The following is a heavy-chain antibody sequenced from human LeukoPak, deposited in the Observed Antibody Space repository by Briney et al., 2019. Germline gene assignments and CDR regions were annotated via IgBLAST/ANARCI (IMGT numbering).Heavy chain of an antibody. CDR1: GFTFSSYS. Sequence: GGSLRLSCAASGFTFSSYSMNWVRQAPGKGLDWVSSISSSSSYIYYADSVKGRFTISRDNAKNSLYLQMNSLRAEDTAVYYCARVYGGYDYTHFDYWGQGTLVTVSS. D-gene: IGHD5-12*01. J-gene: IGHJ4*02. V-gene: IGHV3-21*01. CDR3: ARVYGGYDYTHFDY. CDR2: ISSSSSYI.